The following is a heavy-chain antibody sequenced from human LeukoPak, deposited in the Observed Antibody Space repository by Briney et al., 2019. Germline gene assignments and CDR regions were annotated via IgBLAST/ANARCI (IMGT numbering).Heavy chain of an antibody. CDR3: ARVKEDIVLMVYAYFDY. CDR1: GYTFTSYG. CDR2: IRAYNGNT. V-gene: IGHV1-18*01. Sequence: ASVKVSCMASGYTFTSYGISWVRQAPGQGLEWMGWIRAYNGNTNYSQKLQGRVTMTTDTSTGTAYMELRSLRSDDTAVYYCARVKEDIVLMVYAYFDYWGQGTLVTVSS. D-gene: IGHD2-8*01. J-gene: IGHJ4*02.